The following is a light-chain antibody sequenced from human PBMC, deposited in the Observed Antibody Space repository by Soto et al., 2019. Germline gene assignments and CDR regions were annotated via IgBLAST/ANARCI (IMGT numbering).Light chain of an antibody. J-gene: IGLJ1*01. Sequence: QSVLTQPPSASGSPGQSVTISCTGTKSDIGVYDFVSWYQHHPGKAPRLIIYEVVQRPSGVPDRFSGSKSGNTASLTVSGLQAADEADYYCSSYAGSNNFVFGTGTKLTVL. CDR1: KSDIGVYDF. V-gene: IGLV2-8*01. CDR3: SSYAGSNNFV. CDR2: EVV.